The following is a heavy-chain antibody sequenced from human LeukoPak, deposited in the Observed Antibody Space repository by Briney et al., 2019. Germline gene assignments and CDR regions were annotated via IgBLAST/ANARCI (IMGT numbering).Heavy chain of an antibody. J-gene: IGHJ4*02. D-gene: IGHD6-19*01. CDR1: GGSFSGYY. CDR2: INHSGST. Sequence: PSETLSLTCAVYGGSFSGYYWSWIRQPPGKGLEWIGEINHSGSTNYNPPLKSRVTISVDTSKNQFSLKLSSVTAADTAVYYCARADSSGWNFDYWGQGTLVTVSS. CDR3: ARADSSGWNFDY. V-gene: IGHV4-34*01.